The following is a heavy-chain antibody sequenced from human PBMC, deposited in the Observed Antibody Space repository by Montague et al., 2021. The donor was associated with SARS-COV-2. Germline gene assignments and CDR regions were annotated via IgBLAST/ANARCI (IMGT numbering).Heavy chain of an antibody. J-gene: IGHJ2*01. V-gene: IGHV4-59*01. CDR1: GGSISGYY. CDR3: AREYRIELWQANWYFGL. CDR2: INHSGNT. D-gene: IGHD5-18*01. Sequence: SETLSLTCGVSGGSISGYYWSWIGQPPGKGLEWNGYINHSGNTKYNPSLKSRVSISVDTSKNQFSLRLSSVTAADTAVYYCAREYRIELWQANWYFGLWGRGTLVTVSS.